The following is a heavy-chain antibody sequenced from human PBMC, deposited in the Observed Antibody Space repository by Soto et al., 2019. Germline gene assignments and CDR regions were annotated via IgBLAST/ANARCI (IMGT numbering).Heavy chain of an antibody. CDR2: IYYSGST. CDR1: GGSISSGDYY. V-gene: IGHV4-30-4*01. CDR3: ARDRLAAPTSYYYYVMDV. J-gene: IGHJ6*02. Sequence: QVQLQESGPGLVKPSQTLSLTCTVSGGSISSGDYYWSWIRQPPGKGLEWIGYIYYSGSTYYNPSLKSRVTISVDTSKNQFSLKLSSVTAADTAVYYCARDRLAAPTSYYYYVMDVWGQGTTVTVSS. D-gene: IGHD6-6*01.